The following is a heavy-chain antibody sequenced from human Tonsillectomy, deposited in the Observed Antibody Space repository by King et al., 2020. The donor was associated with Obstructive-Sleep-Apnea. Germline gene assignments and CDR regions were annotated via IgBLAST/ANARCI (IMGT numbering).Heavy chain of an antibody. CDR1: GFTFDDYA. CDR2: ISWNSGSI. D-gene: IGHD6-13*01. V-gene: IGHV3-9*01. CDR3: AKDRAIAAAGEVDY. J-gene: IGHJ4*02. Sequence: VQLVESGGGLVQPGRSLRLSCAASGFTFDDYAMHWVRQAPGKGLEWVSGISWNSGSIGYADSVKGRFTISRDNAKNSLYLQMNSLRAEDTALYYCAKDRAIAAAGEVDYWGQGTLVTVSS.